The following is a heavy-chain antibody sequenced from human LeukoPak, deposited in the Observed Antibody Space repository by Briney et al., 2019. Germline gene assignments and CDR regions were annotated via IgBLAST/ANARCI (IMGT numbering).Heavy chain of an antibody. J-gene: IGHJ4*02. CDR3: ARGVQLWYLDY. V-gene: IGHV4-38-2*02. CDR2: IYHSGST. CDR1: GYSISSGYY. Sequence: SETLSLTCTVSGYSISSGYYWGWIRQPPGKGLEWIGSIYHSGSTYYNPSLKSRVTISVDTSKNQFSLKLSSVTAADTAVYYCARGVQLWYLDYWGQGTLVTVSS. D-gene: IGHD5-18*01.